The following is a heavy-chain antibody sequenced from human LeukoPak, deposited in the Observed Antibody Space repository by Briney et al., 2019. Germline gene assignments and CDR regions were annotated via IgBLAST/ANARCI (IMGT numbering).Heavy chain of an antibody. CDR3: ARTYYYGSGSGNDY. J-gene: IGHJ4*02. V-gene: IGHV1-69*04. D-gene: IGHD3-10*01. CDR2: IIPILGIA. CDR1: GGTFSSYA. Sequence: SVKVSCKASGGTFSSYAISWVRQAPGQGLEWMGRIIPILGIANYAQKFQGRVTITADKSTSTAYMGLSSLRSEDTAVYYCARTYYYGSGSGNDYWGQGTLVTVSS.